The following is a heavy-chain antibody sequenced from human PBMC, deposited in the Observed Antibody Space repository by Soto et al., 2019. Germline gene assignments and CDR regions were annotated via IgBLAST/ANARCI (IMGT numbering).Heavy chain of an antibody. CDR1: GFTVSSNY. CDR2: IYSGGST. D-gene: IGHD5-12*01. V-gene: IGHV3-66*01. CDR3: ARSEYSGYDLPSGAFDI. J-gene: IGHJ3*02. Sequence: GGSLRLSCAASGFTVSSNYMSWVRQAPGKGLEWVSVIYSGGSTYYADSVKGRFTISRDNSKNTLYLQMNSLRAEDTAVYYCARSEYSGYDLPSGAFDIWGQGTMVTVS.